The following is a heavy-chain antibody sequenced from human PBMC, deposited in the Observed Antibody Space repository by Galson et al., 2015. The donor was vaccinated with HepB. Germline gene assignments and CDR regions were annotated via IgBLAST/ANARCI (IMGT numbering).Heavy chain of an antibody. CDR1: EFTFSSYG. Sequence: SLRLSCAASEFTFSSYGMHWARQAPGKGLEWVAFMSYDGTNKYYADSVKGRFTISRDNSKNTLFLQMNSLRAEDTAVYYCAKEESYDSFNFWGRGTMVTVSS. CDR2: MSYDGTNK. CDR3: AKEESYDSFNF. V-gene: IGHV3-30*18. J-gene: IGHJ3*01.